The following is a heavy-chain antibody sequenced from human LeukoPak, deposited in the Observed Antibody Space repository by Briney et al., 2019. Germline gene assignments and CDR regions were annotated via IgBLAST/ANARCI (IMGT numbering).Heavy chain of an antibody. CDR3: AKDIDYGVAFDI. D-gene: IGHD4-17*01. CDR2: ISNSGSTI. V-gene: IGHV3-11*01. Sequence: GGSLRLSCAASGFNFSDFYMSWVRQAPGKGLEWDSYISNSGSTIYYADPVKGRFTISRDNAKISLYLQMNSLRAEDTAVYYCAKDIDYGVAFDIWGQGTMITVSS. CDR1: GFNFSDFY. J-gene: IGHJ3*02.